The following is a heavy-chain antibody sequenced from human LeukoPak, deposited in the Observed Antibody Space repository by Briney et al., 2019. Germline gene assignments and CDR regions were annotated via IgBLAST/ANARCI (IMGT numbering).Heavy chain of an antibody. CDR3: ARHVASDFWSGYKYYFDY. CDR1: GGSISSGGYS. D-gene: IGHD3-3*01. J-gene: IGHJ4*02. CDR2: IYHSGST. V-gene: IGHV4-30-2*05. Sequence: SQTLSLTCAVSGGSISSGGYSWSWIRQPPGKGLEWIGYIYHSGSTYYNPSLKSRVTISVDTSKNQFSLKLSSVTAAATAVYYCARHVASDFWSGYKYYFDYWGQGTLVTVSS.